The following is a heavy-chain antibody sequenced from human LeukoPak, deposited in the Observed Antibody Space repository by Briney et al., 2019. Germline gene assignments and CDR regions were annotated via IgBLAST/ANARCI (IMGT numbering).Heavy chain of an antibody. J-gene: IGHJ4*02. D-gene: IGHD2-2*02. CDR2: IYHSGST. Sequence: PSETLSLTCTVSGGSISSGGYYWSWIRQPPGKGLEWIGSIYHSGSTYYNPSLKSRVTISVDRSKNQFSLKLSSVTAADTAVYYCARAQSIVVVPAAIPSGVFFDYWGQGTLVTVSS. CDR3: ARAQSIVVVPAAIPSGVFFDY. CDR1: GGSISSGGYY. V-gene: IGHV4-39*07.